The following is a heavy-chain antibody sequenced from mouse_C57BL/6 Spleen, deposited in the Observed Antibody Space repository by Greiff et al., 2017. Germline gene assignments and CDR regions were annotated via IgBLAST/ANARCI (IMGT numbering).Heavy chain of an antibody. J-gene: IGHJ4*01. Sequence: VQLQQPGAELVRPGTSVKLSCKASGYTFTSYWMHWVKQRPGQGLEWIGVIDPSDSYTNYNQKFKGKATLTVDTSSSTAYMQLSSLTSEDSAVYYCARKGSSNYGDYAMDYWGQGTSVTVSS. V-gene: IGHV1-59*01. D-gene: IGHD2-5*01. CDR3: ARKGSSNYGDYAMDY. CDR2: IDPSDSYT. CDR1: GYTFTSYW.